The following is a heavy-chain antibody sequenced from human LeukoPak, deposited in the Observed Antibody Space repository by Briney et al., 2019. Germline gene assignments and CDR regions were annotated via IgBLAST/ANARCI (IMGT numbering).Heavy chain of an antibody. CDR2: IYSGGST. J-gene: IGHJ3*02. V-gene: IGHV3-66*01. CDR1: GFTVSSNY. CDR3: ARGSTMIVVRGAFDI. Sequence: GGSLRLSCAASGFTVSSNYMSWVRQAPGKGLEWVSVIYSGGSTHYADSVKGRFTISRDNSKNTLYLQMNSLRAEDTAVYYCARGSTMIVVRGAFDIWGQGTMVTVSS. D-gene: IGHD3-22*01.